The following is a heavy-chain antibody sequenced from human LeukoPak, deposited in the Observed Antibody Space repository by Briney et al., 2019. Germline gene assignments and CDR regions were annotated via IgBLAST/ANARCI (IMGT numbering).Heavy chain of an antibody. CDR3: ARVPAYRMIVVVKGGYFDY. CDR2: INHSGST. V-gene: IGHV4-34*01. CDR1: GGSFSGYY. J-gene: IGHJ4*02. Sequence: SETLSLTCAVYGGSFSGYYWSWIRQPPGKGLEWIGEINHSGSTNYNPSLKSRVTISVDTSKNQFSLKLSSVTAADTAVYYCARVPAYRMIVVVKGGYFDYWGQGTLVTVSS. D-gene: IGHD3-22*01.